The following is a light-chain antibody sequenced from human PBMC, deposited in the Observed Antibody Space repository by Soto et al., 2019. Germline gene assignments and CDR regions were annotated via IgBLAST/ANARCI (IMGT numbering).Light chain of an antibody. CDR2: KAS. Sequence: DIRMTQSPYTLSASVGDRVTITCRASQSINNLLAWNQQKPWKAPKLLIYKASTLESGVPSRFSGSGSGTEFTLTISCEQPDEFATYYCEHYDSYYSFGPRTTVDSK. CDR3: EHYDSYYS. CDR1: QSINNL. V-gene: IGKV1-5*03. J-gene: IGKJ3*01.